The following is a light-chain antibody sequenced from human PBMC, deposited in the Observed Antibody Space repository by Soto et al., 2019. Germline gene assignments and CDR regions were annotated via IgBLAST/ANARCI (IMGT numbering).Light chain of an antibody. CDR3: QQYNSYPWT. CDR2: DAS. Sequence: DIQMTQSPSTLSASVGDRVTITCRASQSISSWLAWYKQKPGKAPKLLIYDASSLESGVTSRFSGSGSGTEFTLTISSLQPDDFATYYCQQYNSYPWTVGQGTKVEIK. V-gene: IGKV1-5*01. J-gene: IGKJ1*01. CDR1: QSISSW.